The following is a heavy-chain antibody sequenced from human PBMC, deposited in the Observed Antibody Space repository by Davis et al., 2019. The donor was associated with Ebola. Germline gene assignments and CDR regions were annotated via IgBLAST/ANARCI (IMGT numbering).Heavy chain of an antibody. V-gene: IGHV3-21*04. CDR2: ISSSSSYI. Sequence: GESLKISCAASGFTFSSYSMNWVRQAPGKGLEWVSSISSSSSYIYYADSVKGRFTISRDNSKNTLYLQMNSLRAEDTAVYYCAKSYRLYAAEYFQHWGQGTLVTVSS. J-gene: IGHJ1*01. D-gene: IGHD2-2*01. CDR1: GFTFSSYS. CDR3: AKSYRLYAAEYFQH.